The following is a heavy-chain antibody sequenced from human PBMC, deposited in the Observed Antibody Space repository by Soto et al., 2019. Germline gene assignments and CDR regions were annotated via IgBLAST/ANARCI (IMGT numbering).Heavy chain of an antibody. CDR3: AIWGYCGGDCSGGLDY. Sequence: PVKVSCKASGGTFSSYAISWVRQAPGQGLEWMGGIIPIFGTANYAQKFQGRVTITADESTSTAYMELSSLRSEDTAVYYCAIWGYCGGDCSGGLDYWGQGTLVTVSS. CDR1: GGTFSSYA. V-gene: IGHV1-69*13. J-gene: IGHJ4*02. CDR2: IIPIFGTA. D-gene: IGHD2-21*02.